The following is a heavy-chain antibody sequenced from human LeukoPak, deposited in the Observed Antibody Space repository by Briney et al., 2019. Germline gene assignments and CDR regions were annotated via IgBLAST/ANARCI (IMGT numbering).Heavy chain of an antibody. V-gene: IGHV3-30*04. CDR3: ASSGYSYGYFLVGGFKAPFDY. J-gene: IGHJ4*02. CDR2: ISYDGSNK. Sequence: GGSLRLSCAASGFTFSSYAMHWVRQAPGKGLEWVAVISYDGSNKYYADSVKGRFTISRDNSKNTLYLQMNSLRAEDTAVYYCASSGYSYGYFLVGGFKAPFDYWGQGTLVTVSS. CDR1: GFTFSSYA. D-gene: IGHD5-18*01.